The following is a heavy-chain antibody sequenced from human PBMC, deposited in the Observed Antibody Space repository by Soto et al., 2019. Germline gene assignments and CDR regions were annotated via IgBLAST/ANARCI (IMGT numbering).Heavy chain of an antibody. CDR2: IYYSGST. Sequence: QVQLQESGPGLVKPSQTLSLTCTVSGGSISSGDYYWSWIRQHPGKGLEWIGYIYYSGSTYYNPSHKSRVTISVDTSKNQFSLKLSSVTAADTAVHYCARWWSGSRQGFDPWGQGTLVTVSS. CDR3: ARWWSGSRQGFDP. V-gene: IGHV4-31*03. D-gene: IGHD3-3*01. J-gene: IGHJ5*02. CDR1: GGSISSGDYY.